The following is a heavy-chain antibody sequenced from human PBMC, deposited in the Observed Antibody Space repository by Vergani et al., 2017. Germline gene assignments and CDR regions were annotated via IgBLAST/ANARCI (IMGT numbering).Heavy chain of an antibody. D-gene: IGHD2-2*01. V-gene: IGHV3-30*03. CDR2: ISYDGSNK. CDR1: VFTFSSYG. CDR3: AGEAEQVVPAAGSFDY. J-gene: IGHJ4*02. Sequence: QVQLVESGGGVVQPGRSLRLSCAASVFTFSSYGMHWVRQAPGKGLEWVAVISYDGSNKYYADSVKGRFTISRDNSKNTLYLQMNSLRAEDTAVYYCAGEAEQVVPAAGSFDYWGQGTLVTVSS.